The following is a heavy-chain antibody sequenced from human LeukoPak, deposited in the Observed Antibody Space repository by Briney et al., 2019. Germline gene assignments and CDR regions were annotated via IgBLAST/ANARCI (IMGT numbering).Heavy chain of an antibody. D-gene: IGHD6-13*01. CDR1: GYSISSGYY. CDR3: ARGRVSSSTWYSTYYYFFYMDF. J-gene: IGHJ6*03. CDR2: IYHSGST. V-gene: IGHV4-38-2*02. Sequence: SETLSLTCTVSGYSISSGYYWGWIRQPPGKGLEWIGSIYHSGSTYYNPSLKSRVTISVDTSKNQFSLKLSSVTAADTAVYYCARGRVSSSTWYSTYYYFFYMDFWGKGTTVTVSS.